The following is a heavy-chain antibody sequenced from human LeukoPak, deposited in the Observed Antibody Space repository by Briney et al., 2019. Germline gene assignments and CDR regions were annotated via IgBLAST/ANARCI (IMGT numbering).Heavy chain of an antibody. CDR2: ISYSGST. CDR1: GDSFTSGAYY. D-gene: IGHD3-22*01. CDR3: ARASPYDSSAYFDY. Sequence: SQTLSLPCTVSGDSFTSGAYYWSWIRQHPEKGLERIGYISYSGSTYYNPSLKSRITISVDTSKNHFSLRRRSVTAADTAVYHCARASPYDSSAYFDYWGQGTLVTVSS. J-gene: IGHJ4*02. V-gene: IGHV4-31*03.